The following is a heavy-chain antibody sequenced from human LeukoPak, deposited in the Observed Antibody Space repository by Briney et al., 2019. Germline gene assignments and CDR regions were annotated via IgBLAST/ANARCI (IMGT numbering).Heavy chain of an antibody. CDR3: AKGQVFQCDY. D-gene: IGHD2/OR15-2a*01. J-gene: IGHJ4*02. Sequence: GGSLRLSCAASGFTFSNSAMNWVRQARGKGLEWVSAISGSGGSTYYANSVKGRFTISRDNSRNTLYLQMNSLRAEDTAVYYCAKGQVFQCDYWGQGTLVTVSS. V-gene: IGHV3-23*01. CDR1: GFTFSNSA. CDR2: ISGSGGST.